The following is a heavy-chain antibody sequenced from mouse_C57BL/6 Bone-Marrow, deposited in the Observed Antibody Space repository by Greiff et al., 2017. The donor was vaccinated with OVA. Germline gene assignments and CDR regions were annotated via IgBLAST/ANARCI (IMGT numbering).Heavy chain of an antibody. D-gene: IGHD1-1*01. Sequence: EVKLQESGPGLVKPSQSLSLTCSVTGYSITSGYYWNWIRQFPGNKLEWMGYISYDGSNNYNPSLKNRISITRDTSKNQFFLKLNSVTTEDTATYYCARESYELTTVVGFDYWGQGTTLTVSS. CDR2: ISYDGSN. V-gene: IGHV3-6*01. CDR1: GYSITSGYY. J-gene: IGHJ2*01. CDR3: ARESYELTTVVGFDY.